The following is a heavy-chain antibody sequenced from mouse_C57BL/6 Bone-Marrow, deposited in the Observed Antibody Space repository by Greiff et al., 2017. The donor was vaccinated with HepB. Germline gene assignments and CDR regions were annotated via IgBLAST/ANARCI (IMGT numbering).Heavy chain of an antibody. CDR1: GYSFTGYY. CDR3: ASCDTALVAPFDY. D-gene: IGHD1-1*01. CDR2: INPSTGGT. Sequence: VQLKESGPELVKPGASVKISCKASGYSFTGYYMNWVNQSPEKSLEWIGVINPSTGGTTYNQKFKAKATLTVDKSASTAYMQLKSLTSEDSAVYYAASCDTALVAPFDYWGPGVTLADS. J-gene: IGHJ2*01. V-gene: IGHV1-42*01.